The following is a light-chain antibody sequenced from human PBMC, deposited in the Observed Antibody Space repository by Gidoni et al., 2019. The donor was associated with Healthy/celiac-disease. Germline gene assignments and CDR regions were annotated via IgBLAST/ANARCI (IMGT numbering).Light chain of an antibody. CDR2: DAS. Sequence: DIQMTQSPSSLSASVGDRVTITCRASQSISSYLNWYQQKPGKAPKLLIYDASSLQSGVPSRFSGSGSGTDFTLTISSLQPEDFATYYCQQSYSTPQTFXXXTKVEIK. CDR3: QQSYSTPQT. J-gene: IGKJ1*01. CDR1: QSISSY. V-gene: IGKV1-39*01.